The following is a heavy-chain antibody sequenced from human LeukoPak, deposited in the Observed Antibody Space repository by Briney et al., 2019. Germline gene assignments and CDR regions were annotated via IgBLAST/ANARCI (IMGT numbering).Heavy chain of an antibody. D-gene: IGHD3-16*01. CDR1: GFRFSNYW. CDR3: VRFGPDHDMGL. CDR2: IKTDGSET. V-gene: IGHV3-7*01. J-gene: IGHJ6*02. Sequence: GGSLRLSCAAAGFRFSNYWVTWVRQAPEKGLEWLARIKTDGSETYYVDSVKGRFTISRDNAKSSLYLQMNSLRVEDTAVYHCVRFGPDHDMGLWGQGTTVTVS.